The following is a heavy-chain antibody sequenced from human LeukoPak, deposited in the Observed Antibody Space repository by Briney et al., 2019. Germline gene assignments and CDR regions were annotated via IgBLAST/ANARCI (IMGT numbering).Heavy chain of an antibody. J-gene: IGHJ3*02. CDR2: ISGSGGST. CDR3: AKTRGRYSGSYQGSAFDI. CDR1: GFTFSSYV. V-gene: IGHV3-23*01. Sequence: GGSLRLSCAASGFTFSSYVMSWVRQAPGKGLEWVSTISGSGGSTYYADSVKGRFTISRDNSKNTLYLQMNSLRAEDTAVYYCAKTRGRYSGSYQGSAFDIWGQGTMVTVSS. D-gene: IGHD1-26*01.